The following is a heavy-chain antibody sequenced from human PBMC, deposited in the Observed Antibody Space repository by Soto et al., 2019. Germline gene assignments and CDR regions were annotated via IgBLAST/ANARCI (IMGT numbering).Heavy chain of an antibody. CDR2: FDPEDGET. J-gene: IGHJ4*02. CDR1: GYTLTELS. D-gene: IGHD3-3*01. Sequence: ASVKVSCKVSGYTLTELSMHWVRQVPGKGLEWMGGFDPEDGETIYAQKFQGRVTMTEDTSTDTAYMELSSLRSEDTAVYYCATDSGVRFLEWLLNYWGQGTLVTVSS. CDR3: ATDSGVRFLEWLLNY. V-gene: IGHV1-24*01.